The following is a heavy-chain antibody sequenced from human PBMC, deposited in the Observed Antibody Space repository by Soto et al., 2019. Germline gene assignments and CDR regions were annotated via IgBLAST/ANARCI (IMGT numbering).Heavy chain of an antibody. CDR1: GYTFTSYG. D-gene: IGHD3-10*01. CDR3: ASGWFGEFPDAFDI. Sequence: GASVKVSCKASGYTFTSYGISWVRQAPGQGLEWMGWISAYNGNTNYAQKFQGRVTITRDTSASTAYMELSSLRSEDTAVYYCASGWFGEFPDAFDIWGQGTMVTVSS. J-gene: IGHJ3*02. CDR2: ISAYNGNT. V-gene: IGHV1-18*01.